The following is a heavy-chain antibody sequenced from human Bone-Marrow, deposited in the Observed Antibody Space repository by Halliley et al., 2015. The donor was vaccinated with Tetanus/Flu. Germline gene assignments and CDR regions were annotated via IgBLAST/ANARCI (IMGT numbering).Heavy chain of an antibody. V-gene: IGHV3-53*05. D-gene: IGHD1-20*01. CDR2: IYSGGTP. CDR3: ASPNRITGTDN. Sequence: GLEGVPVIYSGGTPAYADSVKGRFPLSRDSSKNTVYLQMNSLRTEDTAVYYCASPNRITGTDNWGQGTLVTVSS. J-gene: IGHJ4*02.